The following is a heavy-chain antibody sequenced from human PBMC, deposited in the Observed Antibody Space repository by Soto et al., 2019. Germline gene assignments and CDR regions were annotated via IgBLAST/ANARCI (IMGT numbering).Heavy chain of an antibody. CDR3: ARSSVAGTWGYYFDY. CDR2: ISYDGNHE. CDR1: GFIFTNYA. J-gene: IGHJ4*02. V-gene: IGHV3-30-3*01. D-gene: IGHD6-19*01. Sequence: QVHLVESGGGVVQPGRSLRLSCAASGFIFTNYAMHWVRQAPGKGLEWVAVISYDGNHEYYADSVRGRFTISRDNSKNTLYLQMDSLRADDTARYYCARSSVAGTWGYYFDYWGQGALVTVSS.